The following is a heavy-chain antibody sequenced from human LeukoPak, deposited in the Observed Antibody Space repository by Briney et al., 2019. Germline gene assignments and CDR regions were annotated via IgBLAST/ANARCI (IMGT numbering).Heavy chain of an antibody. D-gene: IGHD6-13*01. CDR3: AKPGALYSSSWYGIVGYFDY. CDR1: GFTFSSYG. Sequence: GGSLRLSCAASGFTFSSYGMHWVRQAPGKGLEWVAFIRYDGSNKYYADSVKGRFTISRDNSKNTLYLQMNSLRAEDTAVYYRAKPGALYSSSWYGIVGYFDYWGQGTLVTVSS. V-gene: IGHV3-30*02. J-gene: IGHJ4*02. CDR2: IRYDGSNK.